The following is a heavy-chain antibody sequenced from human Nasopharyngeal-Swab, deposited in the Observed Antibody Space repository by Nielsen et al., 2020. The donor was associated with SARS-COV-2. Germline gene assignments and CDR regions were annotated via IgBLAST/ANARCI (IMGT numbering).Heavy chain of an antibody. Sequence: GESLKISCAASGFIFSSYAMHWVRQAPGKGLEWVAVISYDESNKYYADSVKGRFTISTDNSKNTLYLQMNSLRAEDTAVYYCARAGGGYSYADYWGQGTLVTVSS. J-gene: IGHJ4*02. CDR3: ARAGGGYSYADY. D-gene: IGHD5-18*01. V-gene: IGHV3-30-3*01. CDR2: ISYDESNK. CDR1: GFIFSSYA.